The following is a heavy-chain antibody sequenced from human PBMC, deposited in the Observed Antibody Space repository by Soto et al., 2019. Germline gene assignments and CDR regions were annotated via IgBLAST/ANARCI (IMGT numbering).Heavy chain of an antibody. J-gene: IGHJ4*02. V-gene: IGHV1-18*01. Sequence: QVQLVQSGAEVKQPGASVKVSCKTSGYTFTSFGISWVRQAPGQGLEWMGWISGYNGNTKYAQKVHDRVTMTTDTSTTTAYMELRSLRSDDTAVYYCARVWDETYDSRGFFGNWGQGTLVTVSS. CDR1: GYTFTSFG. CDR3: ARVWDETYDSRGFFGN. D-gene: IGHD3-22*01. CDR2: ISGYNGNT.